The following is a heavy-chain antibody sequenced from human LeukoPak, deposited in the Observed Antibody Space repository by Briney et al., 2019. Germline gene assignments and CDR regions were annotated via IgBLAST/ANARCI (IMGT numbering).Heavy chain of an antibody. J-gene: IGHJ4*02. D-gene: IGHD1-26*01. CDR1: GFTFSSYS. Sequence: PGGSLRLSCAASGFTFSSYSMNWVRQAPGKGLEWVSSISSSSSYIYYADSVKGRFTISRDNAKNTLYLQMNSLRAEDTAVYYCAKRRGEKFYWESGDPIDYWGQGTLVTVSP. CDR2: ISSSSSYI. CDR3: AKRRGEKFYWESGDPIDY. V-gene: IGHV3-21*04.